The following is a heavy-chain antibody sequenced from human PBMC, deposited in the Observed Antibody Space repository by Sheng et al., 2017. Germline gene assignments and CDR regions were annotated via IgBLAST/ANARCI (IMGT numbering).Heavy chain of an antibody. V-gene: IGHV4-4*02. CDR3: ARAPGIGVSGTMGGMDV. CDR2: IYHSGST. CDR1: SGSIRSSNW. D-gene: IGHD6-19*01. J-gene: IGHJ6*02. Sequence: QVQLQESGPGLVKPSGTLSLTCAVSSGSIRSSNWWTWVRQPPGKGLEWIGEIYHSGSTNHNPSLKSRVTISVDKSKNHFSLRLSSVTVADTAVYFCARAPGIGVSGTMGGMDVWGQGTTVTVS.